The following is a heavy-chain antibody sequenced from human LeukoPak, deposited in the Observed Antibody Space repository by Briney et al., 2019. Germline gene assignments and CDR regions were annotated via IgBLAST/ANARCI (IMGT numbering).Heavy chain of an antibody. CDR1: GGSFSGYY. CDR3: ASGSSSWLNWFDP. CDR2: INHSGST. D-gene: IGHD6-13*01. Sequence: ASETLSLTCAVYGGSFSGYYWSWIRQPPGKGLEWIGEINHSGSTNYNPSFKSRVTISVDTSKNQFSLKLSSVTAADTAVYYCASGSSSWLNWFDPWGQGTLVTVSS. J-gene: IGHJ5*02. V-gene: IGHV4-34*01.